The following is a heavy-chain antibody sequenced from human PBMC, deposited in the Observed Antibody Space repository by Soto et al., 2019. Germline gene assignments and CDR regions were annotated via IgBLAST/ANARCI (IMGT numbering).Heavy chain of an antibody. CDR3: ARVAIDY. J-gene: IGHJ4*02. CDR1: CVTSTIEE. CDR2: ISSSGSNI. Sequence: PGGALGLSGAPACVTSTIEEINWVRQAPGKGMEWVLYISSSGSNIYYADSVKGRLTISRDNAKNSLHLQMNSPRADDQAVYSCARVAIDYWGQGNL. V-gene: IGHV3-48*03.